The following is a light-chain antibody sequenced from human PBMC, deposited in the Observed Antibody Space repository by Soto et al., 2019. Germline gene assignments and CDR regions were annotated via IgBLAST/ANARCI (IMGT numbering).Light chain of an antibody. Sequence: QSVLTQPASVSGSPGQSITISCTGTSSDVGTYNYVSWYQQYPGKAPKLMIYDVSIRPSGVSNRFSGSKSGNTASLTISGLQAEDAADYYCNSYTSSKTGVFGTGTNLTVL. J-gene: IGLJ1*01. V-gene: IGLV2-14*01. CDR3: NSYTSSKTGV. CDR2: DVS. CDR1: SSDVGTYNY.